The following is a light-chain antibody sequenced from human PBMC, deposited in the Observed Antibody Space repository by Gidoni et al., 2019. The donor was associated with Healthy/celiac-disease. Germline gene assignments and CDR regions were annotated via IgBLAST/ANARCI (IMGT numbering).Light chain of an antibody. CDR1: QSVLYSSNNKNY. Sequence: DIMMNQSTGSLAVSLGERATINCKSSQSVLYSSNNKNYLAWYDQKPGHPPKLLIYWASTRESGVPYRFSGSVSGSDFTLTISSLQAEDVSVYSCQQYYSTPRTFGQGTQVEIK. CDR3: QQYYSTPRT. CDR2: WAS. J-gene: IGKJ1*01. V-gene: IGKV4-1*01.